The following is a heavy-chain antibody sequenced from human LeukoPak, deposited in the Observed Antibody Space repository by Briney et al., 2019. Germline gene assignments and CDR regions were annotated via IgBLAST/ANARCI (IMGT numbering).Heavy chain of an antibody. D-gene: IGHD4-17*01. CDR3: ARTLTTEYYFDY. Sequence: APVKVSCKASGYTFTSYGISWVRQAPGQGLEWMGWISAYNGNTNYAQKLQGRVTMTTDTSTSTAYMELRSLRSDDTAVYYCARTLTTEYYFDYWGQGTLVTVSS. CDR2: ISAYNGNT. V-gene: IGHV1-18*01. J-gene: IGHJ4*02. CDR1: GYTFTSYG.